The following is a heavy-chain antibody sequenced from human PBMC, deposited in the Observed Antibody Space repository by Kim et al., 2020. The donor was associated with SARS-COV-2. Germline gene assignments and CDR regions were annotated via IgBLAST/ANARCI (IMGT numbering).Heavy chain of an antibody. Sequence: SETLSLTCAVYGGSFSGYYWSWIRQPPGKGLEWIGEINHSGSTNYNPSLKSRVTISVDTSKNQFSLKLSSVTAADTAVYYCARGQYYGSGSYYAIVGPRGASFDPWGQGTLVTVSS. D-gene: IGHD3-10*01. J-gene: IGHJ5*02. CDR1: GGSFSGYY. CDR2: INHSGST. V-gene: IGHV4-34*01. CDR3: ARGQYYGSGSYYAIVGPRGASFDP.